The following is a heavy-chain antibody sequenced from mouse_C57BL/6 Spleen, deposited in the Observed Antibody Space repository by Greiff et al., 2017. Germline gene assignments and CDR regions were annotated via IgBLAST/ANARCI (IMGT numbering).Heavy chain of an antibody. Sequence: VQLKESGPELVKPGASVKIPCKASGYTFTDYNMDWVKQSHGKSLEWIGDINPNNGGTIYNQKFKGKATLTVDKSSSTAYMELRSLTSEDTAVYYCARAPYYGSSSYYFDYWGQGTTLTVSS. CDR2: INPNNGGT. D-gene: IGHD1-1*01. CDR3: ARAPYYGSSSYYFDY. J-gene: IGHJ2*01. V-gene: IGHV1-18*01. CDR1: GYTFTDYN.